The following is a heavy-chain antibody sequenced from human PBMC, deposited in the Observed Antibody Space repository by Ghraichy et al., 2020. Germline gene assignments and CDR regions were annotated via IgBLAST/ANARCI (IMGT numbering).Heavy chain of an antibody. J-gene: IGHJ5*02. CDR3: AHRNRNWGQAAWWFDP. Sequence: SGPTLVKPTQTLTLTCTFSGFSLSTSGVGVGWIRQPPGKAREWLALIYWDDDKRYSPSLKSRLTITKDTSKNQVVLTMTNMDPVDTATYYCAHRNRNWGQAAWWFDPWGQGTLVTVSS. D-gene: IGHD7-27*01. CDR2: IYWDDDK. CDR1: GFSLSTSGVG. V-gene: IGHV2-5*02.